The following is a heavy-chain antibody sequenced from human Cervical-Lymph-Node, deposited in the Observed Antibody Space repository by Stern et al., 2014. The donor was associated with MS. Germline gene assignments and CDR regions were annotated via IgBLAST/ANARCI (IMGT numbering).Heavy chain of an antibody. CDR1: GYSFTAYF. CDR3: ARDRGSHSDY. CDR2: ISTDTGGA. D-gene: IGHD1-26*01. J-gene: IGHJ4*02. V-gene: IGHV1-2*02. Sequence: QVQLVQSGGDVKKPGASVRLSCAASGYSFTAYFMHWVRQAPGQGLEWMGWISTDTGGANYAQRFQGRVTMTRDTSISTTYMELSRLRSDDTAVYYCARDRGSHSDYWGQGTLVTVSS.